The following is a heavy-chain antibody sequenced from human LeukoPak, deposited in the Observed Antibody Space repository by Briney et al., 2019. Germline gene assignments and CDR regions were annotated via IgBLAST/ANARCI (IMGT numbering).Heavy chain of an antibody. D-gene: IGHD2-8*01. J-gene: IGHJ4*02. Sequence: SETLPLTCAVYGGSFSGYYWSWIRQPPGKGLEWIGEINHSGSTNYNPSLKSRVTISVDTSKNQFSLKLSSVTAADTAVYYCARYCTNGVCSPFDYWGQGTLVTVSS. CDR3: ARYCTNGVCSPFDY. CDR1: GGSFSGYY. CDR2: INHSGST. V-gene: IGHV4-34*01.